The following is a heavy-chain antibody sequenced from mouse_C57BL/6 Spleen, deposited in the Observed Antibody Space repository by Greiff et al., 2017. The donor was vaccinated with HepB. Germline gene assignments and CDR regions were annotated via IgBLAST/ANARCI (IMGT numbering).Heavy chain of an antibody. CDR2: ISDGGSYT. D-gene: IGHD2-3*01. CDR3: ARELDGSYYAMDY. Sequence: EVKLMESGGGLVKPGGSLKLSCAASGFTFSSYAMSWVRQTPEKRLEWVATISDGGSYTYYPDNVKGRFTISRDNAKNNLYLQMSHLKSEDTAMYYCARELDGSYYAMDYWGQGTSVTVSS. J-gene: IGHJ4*01. V-gene: IGHV5-4*01. CDR1: GFTFSSYA.